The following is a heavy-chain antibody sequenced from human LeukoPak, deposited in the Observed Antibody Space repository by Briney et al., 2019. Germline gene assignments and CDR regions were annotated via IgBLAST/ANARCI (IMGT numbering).Heavy chain of an antibody. Sequence: PGRSLRLSCAASGLTFSSYGMHWVRQAPGKGLEWVAVISYDGSNKYYADSVKGRFTISRDNSKNTLYLQMNSLRAGDTAVYYCARDTGYWGQGTLVTVSS. V-gene: IGHV3-30*03. CDR1: GLTFSSYG. CDR3: ARDTGY. J-gene: IGHJ4*02. CDR2: ISYDGSNK. D-gene: IGHD4-11*01.